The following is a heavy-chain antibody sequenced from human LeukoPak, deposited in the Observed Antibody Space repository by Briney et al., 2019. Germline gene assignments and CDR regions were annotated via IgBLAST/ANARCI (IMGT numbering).Heavy chain of an antibody. CDR2: ISYDTSSH. D-gene: IGHD3-9*01. Sequence: PGGSLRLSCAASGFTFRHYAMHWVRQAPGKGLEWVAVISYDTSSHYYADSVRGRFTISRDNSKNTMDLQMNSLRAEDTAIYYCARDANDVLTGYEDWYLDLWGLGTQVTASS. CDR3: ARDANDVLTGYEDWYLDL. J-gene: IGHJ2*01. V-gene: IGHV3-30*04. CDR1: GFTFRHYA.